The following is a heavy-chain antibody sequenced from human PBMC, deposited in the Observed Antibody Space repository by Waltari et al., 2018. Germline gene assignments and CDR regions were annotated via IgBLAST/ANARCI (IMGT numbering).Heavy chain of an antibody. V-gene: IGHV3-48*04. CDR2: IVSSSSTI. CDR1: GFTFSSYN. CDR3: ARDWFPSN. D-gene: IGHD3-10*01. J-gene: IGHJ4*02. Sequence: EGHLLESCGGLVQPGGSLRLPRVAFGFTFSSYNRTWVRPAPGKGLEWVSYIVSSSSTIYYEDSVKGRFTISRDNAKNSLYLQMNSLRGEDTAVYYCARDWFPSNWGQGTLVTVSS.